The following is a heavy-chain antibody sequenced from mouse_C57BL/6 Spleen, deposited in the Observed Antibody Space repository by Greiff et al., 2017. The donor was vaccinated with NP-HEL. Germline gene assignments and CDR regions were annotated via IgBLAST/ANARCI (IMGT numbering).Heavy chain of an antibody. V-gene: IGHV3-6*01. Sequence: EVKLMESGPGLVKPSQSLSLTCSVTGYSITSGYYWNWIRQFPGNKLEWMGYISYDGSNNYNPSLKNRISITRDTSKNQFFLKLNSVTTEDTATYYCARAVVVSSYAMVYWGQGTSVTVSS. CDR2: ISYDGSN. J-gene: IGHJ4*01. CDR1: GYSITSGYY. CDR3: ARAVVVSSYAMVY.